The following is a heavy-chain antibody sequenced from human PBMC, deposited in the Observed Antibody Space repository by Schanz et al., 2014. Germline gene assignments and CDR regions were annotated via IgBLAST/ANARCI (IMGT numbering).Heavy chain of an antibody. CDR3: ARGGYSSGWYDRDIARFDS. D-gene: IGHD6-19*01. CDR1: GYTFTSYG. Sequence: QVQVVQSGAEVKKPGASVKVSCKASGYTFTSYGINWVRQAPGQGLEWMGWIISYHGITNYAQKIQGRVTMTADTATSTAYMELRSLRSDDTAVYYCARGGYSSGWYDRDIARFDSGGQGTLVTVSS. J-gene: IGHJ4*02. V-gene: IGHV1-18*01. CDR2: IISYHGIT.